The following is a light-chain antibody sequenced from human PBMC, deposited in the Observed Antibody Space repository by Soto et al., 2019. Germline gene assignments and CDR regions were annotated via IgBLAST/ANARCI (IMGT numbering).Light chain of an antibody. CDR2: GAS. CDR1: QSVTSD. CDR3: QHYGSSRT. Sequence: EIVLTQSPATLSLSPGERATLSCRASQSVTSDLAWYQQKPGQAPRLLIYGASNRATGIPDRFSGSGSGIDFTLTVSRLEPEDFAVYYCQHYGSSRTFGQGTKVEIK. J-gene: IGKJ1*01. V-gene: IGKV3-20*01.